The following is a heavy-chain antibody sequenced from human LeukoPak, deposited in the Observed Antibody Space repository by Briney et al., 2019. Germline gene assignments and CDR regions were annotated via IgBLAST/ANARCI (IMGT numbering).Heavy chain of an antibody. Sequence: SETLSLTCTVSGGSINNYYWSWIRQPPGKGLEWIEYISDNGNTNYSPSLKSRVTISVDTSKSQFSLNLTSVTAVDTAVYYCARLGGFTYKDWGQGTLVTVSS. J-gene: IGHJ4*02. CDR3: ARLGGFTYKD. V-gene: IGHV4-59*01. D-gene: IGHD3-16*01. CDR1: GGSINNYY. CDR2: ISDNGNT.